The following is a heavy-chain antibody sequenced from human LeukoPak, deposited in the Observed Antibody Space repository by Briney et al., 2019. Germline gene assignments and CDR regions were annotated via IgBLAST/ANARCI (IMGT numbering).Heavy chain of an antibody. J-gene: IGHJ4*02. CDR2: IWYDGSNK. Sequence: GGSLRLSCAASGFTFSSYGMPGVRKAPGKGLEWVAVIWYDGSNKYYADSVKGRFTISRDNSKNTLYLQMNSLRAEDTAVYYCARDYDILTGFPRGGFDYWGQGTLVTVSS. CDR1: GFTFSSYG. V-gene: IGHV3-33*01. D-gene: IGHD3-9*01. CDR3: ARDYDILTGFPRGGFDY.